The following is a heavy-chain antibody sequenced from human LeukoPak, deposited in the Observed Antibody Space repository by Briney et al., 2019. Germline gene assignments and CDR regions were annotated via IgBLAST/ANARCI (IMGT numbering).Heavy chain of an antibody. CDR1: GGTFISYA. Sequence: ASVKVSCKASGGTFISYAISWVRQAPGQGLEWMGGIIPIFGTANYAQKFQGRVTITADESTSTAYMELRSLRSDDTAVYYCARDRPLYGWVGIGYYFDYWGQGTLVTVSS. CDR3: ARDRPLYGWVGIGYYFDY. CDR2: IIPIFGTA. J-gene: IGHJ4*02. D-gene: IGHD2-15*01. V-gene: IGHV1-69*13.